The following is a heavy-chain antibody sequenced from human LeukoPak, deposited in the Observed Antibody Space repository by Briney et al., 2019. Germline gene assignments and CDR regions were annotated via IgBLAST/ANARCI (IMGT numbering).Heavy chain of an antibody. J-gene: IGHJ4*02. D-gene: IGHD6-13*01. CDR3: ARPRDSSSWSGPFDY. CDR1: GFTFRSYS. Sequence: PGGSLRLSCAASGFTFRSYSMNWVRQAPGKGLEWVAVISYDGSNKYYADSVKGRFTISRDNSKNTLYLQVISLRAEDTAVYYCARPRDSSSWSGPFDYWGQGTLVTVSS. V-gene: IGHV3-30*03. CDR2: ISYDGSNK.